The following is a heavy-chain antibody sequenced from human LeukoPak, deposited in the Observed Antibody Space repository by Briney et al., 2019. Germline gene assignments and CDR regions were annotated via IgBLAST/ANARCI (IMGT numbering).Heavy chain of an antibody. J-gene: IGHJ4*02. D-gene: IGHD6-13*01. CDR1: GGSFSGYY. CDR3: ARGSAAGTHPEWYYFDY. Sequence: SETLSLTCAVYGGSFSGYYWSWIRQPPGKGLEWIGEINHSGSTNYNPSLKSRVTISVDTSKNQFSLKLSSVTAADTAVYYCARGSAAGTHPEWYYFDYWGQGTLVTVSS. V-gene: IGHV4-34*01. CDR2: INHSGST.